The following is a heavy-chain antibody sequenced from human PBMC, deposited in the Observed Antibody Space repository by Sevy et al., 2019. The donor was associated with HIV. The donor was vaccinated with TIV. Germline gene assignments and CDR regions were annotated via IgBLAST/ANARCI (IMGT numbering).Heavy chain of an antibody. J-gene: IGHJ4*02. CDR2: IYHSGST. D-gene: IGHD5-18*01. CDR1: DGSISSGGYS. CDR3: ASGEKRGYSYGFPFY. Sequence: SETLSLTCAVSDGSISSGGYSWSWIRQPPGKGLEWIGYIYHSGSTYYNPSLKSRVTISVDRSKNQFSLKLSSVTAADTAVYYCASGEKRGYSYGFPFYWGQGTLVTVSS. V-gene: IGHV4-30-2*01.